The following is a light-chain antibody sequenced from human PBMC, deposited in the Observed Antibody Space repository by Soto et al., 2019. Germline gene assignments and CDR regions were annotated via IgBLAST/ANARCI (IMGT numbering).Light chain of an antibody. CDR1: QSVSSSY. V-gene: IGKV3-20*01. J-gene: IGKJ1*01. CDR3: QQYGSSFLT. Sequence: EIVLTPSPGTLSLSPGERATLSCRASQSVSSSYLAWYQQKPGQAPRLLIYGASSRATGIPDRFSGSVSGTDFTLTISRMEPEDFAVYYCQQYGSSFLTFGQGTKVEIK. CDR2: GAS.